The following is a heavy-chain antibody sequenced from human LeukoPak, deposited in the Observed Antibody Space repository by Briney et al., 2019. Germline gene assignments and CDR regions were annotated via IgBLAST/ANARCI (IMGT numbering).Heavy chain of an antibody. J-gene: IGHJ6*04. CDR2: ISSTSTYI. V-gene: IGHV3-21*01. D-gene: IGHD1-26*01. CDR3: ACLVGATQDV. CDR1: GFTFSSYS. Sequence: GGALRLSCAASGFTFSSYSMNWVRQAPGKGLEGVSSISSTSTYIYYADSVKGQFTISRDNATNSLYLQMNSLRAEDTAVYYCACLVGATQDVWGKGTTVIVSS.